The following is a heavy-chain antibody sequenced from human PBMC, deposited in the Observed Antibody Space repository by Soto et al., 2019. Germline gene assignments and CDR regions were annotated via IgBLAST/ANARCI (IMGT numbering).Heavy chain of an antibody. V-gene: IGHV4-34*01. CDR2: INHSGST. CDR1: GGSFSGYY. J-gene: IGHJ6*02. CDR3: ARGTRLQILTIGYYYGMDA. Sequence: PSETLSLTCAVYGGSFSGYYWSWIRQPPGKGLEWIGEINHSGSTNYNPSLKSRVTISVDTSKNQFSLKLSSVTAADTAVYYCARGTRLQILTIGYYYGMDAWGQGTTVTVSS. D-gene: IGHD6-25*01.